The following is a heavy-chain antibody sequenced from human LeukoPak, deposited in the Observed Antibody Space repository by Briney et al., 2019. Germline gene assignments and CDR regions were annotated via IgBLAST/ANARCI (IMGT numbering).Heavy chain of an antibody. CDR1: GDSITGYY. CDR2: IYYTGNT. J-gene: IGHJ4*02. D-gene: IGHD6-6*01. CDR3: ARAGFALAPHRGTPFDY. Sequence: SETLSLTCSVSGDSITGYYWGWIRQPPGKGLEWIGNIYYTGNTYYNSSLKSRVTISLDTSKNQFSLKVISMTAADTAVYYCARAGFALAPHRGTPFDYWGQGTLVTVSS. V-gene: IGHV4-39*07.